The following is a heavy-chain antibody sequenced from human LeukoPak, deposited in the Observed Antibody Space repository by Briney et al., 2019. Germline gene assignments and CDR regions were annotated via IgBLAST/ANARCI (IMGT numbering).Heavy chain of an antibody. J-gene: IGHJ1*01. CDR1: GGTFSSYA. Sequence: ASVKVSCKASGGTFSSYAIIWVRQAPGQGLEWMGRIIPILGIANYAQKFQGRVTITADKSTSTAYMELSSLRSEDTAAYYCARGVTIGYFQHWGQGTLVTVSS. V-gene: IGHV1-69*04. CDR2: IIPILGIA. CDR3: ARGVTIGYFQH. D-gene: IGHD3-9*01.